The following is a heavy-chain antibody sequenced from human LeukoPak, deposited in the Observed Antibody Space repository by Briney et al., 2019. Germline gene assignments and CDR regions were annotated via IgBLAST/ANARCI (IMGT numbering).Heavy chain of an antibody. CDR2: INPNSGGT. J-gene: IGHJ5*02. Sequence: ASVKVSCKASGYTFTGYYIHWVRQAPGQGLEWMGWINPNSGGTNYAQKFQGRVTMTRDTSISTAYMELSRLRSDDTAVYYCARDNMVRGVIIGINWFDPWGQGTLVTVSS. D-gene: IGHD3-10*01. V-gene: IGHV1-2*02. CDR1: GYTFTGYY. CDR3: ARDNMVRGVIIGINWFDP.